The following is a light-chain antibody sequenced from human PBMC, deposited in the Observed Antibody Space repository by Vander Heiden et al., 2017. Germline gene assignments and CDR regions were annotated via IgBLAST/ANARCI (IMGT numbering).Light chain of an antibody. CDR3: QQSYSTPLT. V-gene: IGKV1-39*01. CDR1: QSISNS. J-gene: IGKJ4*01. CDR2: EAS. Sequence: DIQMTQSPSSLSASVGDRVTITCRGSQSISNSLKWYQQKPGKAPKLLISEASSLQTGVPSRFSGTGSGTDFTLTISSLQPEDFATYFCQQSYSTPLTFGGGTKVEIK.